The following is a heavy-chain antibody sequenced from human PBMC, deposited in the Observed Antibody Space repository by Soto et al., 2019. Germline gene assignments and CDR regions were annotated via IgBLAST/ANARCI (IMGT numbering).Heavy chain of an antibody. Sequence: QVQLVESGGGVVQPGRSLRLSCAASGFTFSSYAMHWVRQAPGKGLEWVAVISYDGSNKYYADSVKGRFTISRDNSKNTLYLQMNRLRDEDTAVYYCARAGSGWDIYRAVPGYYYYYGMDVWGQGTTVTVSS. D-gene: IGHD3-10*01. CDR1: GFTFSSYA. V-gene: IGHV3-30-3*01. CDR3: ARAGSGWDIYRAVPGYYYYYGMDV. J-gene: IGHJ6*02. CDR2: ISYDGSNK.